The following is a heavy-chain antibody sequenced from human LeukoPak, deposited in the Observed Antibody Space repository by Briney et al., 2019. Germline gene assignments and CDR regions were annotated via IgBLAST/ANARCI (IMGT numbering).Heavy chain of an antibody. J-gene: IGHJ4*02. D-gene: IGHD3-16*01. CDR3: ARGPYSFSGRNFGY. V-gene: IGHV3-48*03. Sequence: GGSLRLSCAASGFTFSSSEMNWVRQAPGKGLEWVSYISDSGSTIYYADSVKGRFTISRDNAKNSLYLQMNSLRAEDAAVYYCARGPYSFSGRNFGYWGQGTLVTVSS. CDR2: ISDSGSTI. CDR1: GFTFSSSE.